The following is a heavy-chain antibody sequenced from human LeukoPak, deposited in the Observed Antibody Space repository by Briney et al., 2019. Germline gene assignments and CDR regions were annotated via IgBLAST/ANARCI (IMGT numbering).Heavy chain of an antibody. J-gene: IGHJ4*02. CDR3: SAADTRGYYFDY. V-gene: IGHV1-24*01. CDR2: FDPEDGET. Sequence: ASVKVSCKVSGYTLTELSMHWVRQAPGKGLEWMGGFDPEDGETIYAQKFQGRVTMTEDTSTDTAYMELSSLRSEDTAVYYCSAADTRGYYFDYRGQGTLVTVSS. CDR1: GYTLTELS.